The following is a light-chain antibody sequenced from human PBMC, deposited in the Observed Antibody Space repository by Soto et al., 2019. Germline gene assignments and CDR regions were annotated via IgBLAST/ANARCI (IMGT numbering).Light chain of an antibody. Sequence: QSVLTQPPSASGSPGQSVTISCTGTSSDVGGYNYVSWYQQHPGKAPKLMIYEVSKRPSGVPDRFSGSKSGNTASLTVSGLQAEDEADYYCCSYADSNNVFGIGTKVTVL. CDR2: EVS. CDR1: SSDVGGYNY. V-gene: IGLV2-8*01. J-gene: IGLJ1*01. CDR3: CSYADSNNV.